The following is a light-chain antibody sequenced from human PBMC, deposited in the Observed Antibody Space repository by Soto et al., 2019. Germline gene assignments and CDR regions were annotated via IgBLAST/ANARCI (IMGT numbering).Light chain of an antibody. CDR3: GTWDSSLSAGYV. CDR2: ENN. CDR1: SSNIGNNY. J-gene: IGLJ1*01. Sequence: QSVLTQPPSVSVAPGQTVTISCSGSSSNIGNNYVSWYQQLPGTAPKLLIYENNKRPSGIPDRFSGSKSGTSATLGITGLQTGDEADYYCGTWDSSLSAGYVFGTGTKLTVL. V-gene: IGLV1-51*02.